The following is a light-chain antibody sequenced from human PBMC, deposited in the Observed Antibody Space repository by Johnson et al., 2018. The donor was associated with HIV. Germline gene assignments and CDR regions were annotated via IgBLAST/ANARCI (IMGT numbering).Light chain of an antibody. Sequence: QSVLTQPPSVSAAPGQKVTISCSGSNSNIGNIYVSWYQQLPGTAPKLLIYENNKRPSGIPDRFSGSKSGTSATLGITGLQTGDEADYYCGTWDNSLGTGGVCGTGTKVTVL. V-gene: IGLV1-51*02. CDR3: GTWDNSLGTGGV. CDR2: ENN. CDR1: NSNIGNIY. J-gene: IGLJ1*01.